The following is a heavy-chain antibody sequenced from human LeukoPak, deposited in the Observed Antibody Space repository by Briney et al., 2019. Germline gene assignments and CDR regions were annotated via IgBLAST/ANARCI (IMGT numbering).Heavy chain of an antibody. CDR2: MNPNSGNT. Sequence: ASVKVSFTASGYTFTGYYMHWVRQAPGQGLEWMGWMNPNSGNTGYAQKFQGRVTMTRNTSTSTAYMELSSLRSEDTAVYYCARASSGWGDWGQGTLVTVSS. D-gene: IGHD6-19*01. J-gene: IGHJ4*02. CDR1: GYTFTGYY. CDR3: ARASSGWGD. V-gene: IGHV1-8*02.